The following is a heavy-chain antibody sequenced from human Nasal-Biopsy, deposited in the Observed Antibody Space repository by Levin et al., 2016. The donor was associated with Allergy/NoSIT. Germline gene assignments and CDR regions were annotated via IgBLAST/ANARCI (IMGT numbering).Heavy chain of an antibody. V-gene: IGHV5-51*01. CDR3: VQAVDGTYYWYFDL. J-gene: IGHJ2*01. CDR1: GHSFSTYW. CDR2: IYAGDSRT. Sequence: GGSLRLSCKSSGHSFSTYWIGWVRQMPGKGLEWMGIIYAGDSRTKYSPSFQGQVTISADKSISTAYLQWNSLTASDTAMYYCVQAVDGTYYWYFDLWGRGTLVTVSS. D-gene: IGHD6-19*01.